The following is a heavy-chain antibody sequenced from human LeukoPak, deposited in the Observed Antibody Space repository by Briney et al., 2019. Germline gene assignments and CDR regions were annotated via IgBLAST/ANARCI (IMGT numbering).Heavy chain of an antibody. CDR3: AKAYGYSSSWTSNYYFYGLDV. D-gene: IGHD6-13*01. V-gene: IGHV3-23*01. J-gene: IGHJ6*02. CDR2: ITDSDSGT. Sequence: GGSLRLSCAASGFTFCSYAMSWVRQAPGKGLEWVSGITDSDSGTYYADSVKGRFTISRDSSKNTLYLQMNSLRAEDTAVYYCAKAYGYSSSWTSNYYFYGLDVWGQGTTVTVSS. CDR1: GFTFCSYA.